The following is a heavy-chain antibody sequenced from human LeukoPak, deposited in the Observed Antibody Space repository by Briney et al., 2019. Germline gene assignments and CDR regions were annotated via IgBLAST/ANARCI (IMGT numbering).Heavy chain of an antibody. D-gene: IGHD2-8*01. CDR1: GFTFSSYA. J-gene: IGHJ4*02. CDR2: ISGSGGST. Sequence: GGSLRLSCAASGFTFSSYAMSWVRQAPGKGLEWVSAISGSGGSTYYADSVKGRFTVSRDNSKNTLYLQMNSLRAEDTAVYYCAKDRCTNGVCFYFDYWGQGTLVTVSS. V-gene: IGHV3-23*01. CDR3: AKDRCTNGVCFYFDY.